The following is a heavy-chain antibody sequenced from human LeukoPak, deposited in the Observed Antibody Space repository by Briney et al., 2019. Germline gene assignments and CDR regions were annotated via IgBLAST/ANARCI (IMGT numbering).Heavy chain of an antibody. CDR1: GFTVSSNS. J-gene: IGHJ6*03. Sequence: GGSLRLSCTVSGFTVSSNSMSWVRQAPGKGLEWVSFIYSDNTHYSDSVKGRFTISRDNSKNTLYLQMNSLRAEDTAVYYCAREVVATSYYIDVWGKGTTVTVSS. V-gene: IGHV3-53*01. D-gene: IGHD2-15*01. CDR3: AREVVATSYYIDV. CDR2: IYSDNT.